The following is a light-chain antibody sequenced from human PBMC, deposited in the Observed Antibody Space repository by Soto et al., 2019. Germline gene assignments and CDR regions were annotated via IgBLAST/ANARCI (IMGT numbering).Light chain of an antibody. CDR3: SSYTTSSTYV. CDR1: STDVGRYNY. Sequence: QSVLTQPASVSGSPGQPITISCTGTSTDVGRYNYVSWYQQHPGKAPKLMIYDVANRPSGVSNRFSGSKSGITASLTISGLQAEDEADYYCSSYTTSSTYVCGTGTKVTVL. CDR2: DVA. J-gene: IGLJ1*01. V-gene: IGLV2-14*01.